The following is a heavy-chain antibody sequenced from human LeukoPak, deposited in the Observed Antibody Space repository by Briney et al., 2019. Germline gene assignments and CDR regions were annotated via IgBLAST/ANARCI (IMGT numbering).Heavy chain of an antibody. CDR2: ISTSGDIM. J-gene: IGHJ4*02. V-gene: IGHV3-48*03. D-gene: IGHD3-10*01. CDR3: ARVQNYVSGQPFDY. CDR1: GFTFSSYE. Sequence: GRSLRLSCATSGFTFSSYEINWVRQAPGKGLEWVSYISTSGDIMYYAASVKGRFTISRENAKNSVYLQMNSLRAEDTAVYYCARVQNYVSGQPFDYWGQGTLVTVSS.